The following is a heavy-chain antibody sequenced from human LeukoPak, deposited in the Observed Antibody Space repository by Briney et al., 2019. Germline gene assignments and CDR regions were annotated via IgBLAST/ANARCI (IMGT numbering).Heavy chain of an antibody. D-gene: IGHD6-13*01. CDR2: IRYDGSDK. V-gene: IGHV3-30*02. CDR3: VRDIAPDGTIWFDP. J-gene: IGHJ5*02. CDR1: GFTFSSYG. Sequence: GSLRLSCAASGFTFSSYGMHWVRQAPGKGLEWVAFIRYDGSDKYYADSVKGRLTISRDNDKNTLHLQMNSLRVEDTAVYYCVRDIAPDGTIWFDPWGQGTLVTVSS.